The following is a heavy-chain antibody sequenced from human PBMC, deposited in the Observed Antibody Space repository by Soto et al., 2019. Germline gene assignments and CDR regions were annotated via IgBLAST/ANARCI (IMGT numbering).Heavy chain of an antibody. D-gene: IGHD3-3*01. J-gene: IGHJ6*02. V-gene: IGHV5-51*01. CDR1: GYSFTCYW. CDR2: IYPGDSDT. Sequence: LKLCCKVSGYSFTCYWIGWVRQMPGKGLEGMGIIYPGDSDTRYSPSFQGQVTVSADKSISTAYRQWSSLKASDTAMYYCCRIRDFWSGYYLFSYLDVWGQGTTVTV. CDR3: CRIRDFWSGYYLFSYLDV.